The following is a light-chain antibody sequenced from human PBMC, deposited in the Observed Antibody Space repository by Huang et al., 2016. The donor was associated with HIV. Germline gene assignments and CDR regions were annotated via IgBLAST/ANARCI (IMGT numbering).Light chain of an antibody. CDR3: QQANSFPRSIT. CDR2: AAS. CDR1: QGISSC. Sequence: DIQMTQSPSSVSASVGDRVTITCRASQGISSCVAWYQQNPGKAPKLLIYAASTLQSGVPSRFSGSGSGTDFTLTISSLQPEDFATYYCQQANSFPRSITFGQGTRLEIK. V-gene: IGKV1-12*01. J-gene: IGKJ5*01.